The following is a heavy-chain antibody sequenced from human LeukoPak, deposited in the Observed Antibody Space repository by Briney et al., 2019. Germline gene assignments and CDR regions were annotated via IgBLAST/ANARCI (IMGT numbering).Heavy chain of an antibody. CDR1: GFTFSSYW. J-gene: IGHJ3*02. Sequence: PGGSLRLSCAASGFTFSSYWMHWVRQIPGKGLVWVSRINSDGTSTTYADSVKGRFTISRDNAKNTLYLQMNSLRVEDTAVYYCTRGPPIDAFDIWGQGTMVTVSS. CDR2: INSDGTST. CDR3: TRGPPIDAFDI. V-gene: IGHV3-74*01.